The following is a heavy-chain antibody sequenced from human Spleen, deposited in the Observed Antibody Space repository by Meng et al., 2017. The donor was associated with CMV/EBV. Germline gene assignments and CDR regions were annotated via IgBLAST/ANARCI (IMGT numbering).Heavy chain of an antibody. CDR2: INPNSGVT. CDR1: GYTFTAYY. CDR3: ARDFWSGNSLYGMDV. D-gene: IGHD3-3*01. Sequence: ASVKVSCKASGYTFTAYYAHWVRQAPGQGLEWVGWINPNSGVTYYAQKFQGRVTLTRDTSINTSYLEVSRLRSDDTAVYYCARDFWSGNSLYGMDVWGQGTTVTVSS. J-gene: IGHJ6*02. V-gene: IGHV1-2*02.